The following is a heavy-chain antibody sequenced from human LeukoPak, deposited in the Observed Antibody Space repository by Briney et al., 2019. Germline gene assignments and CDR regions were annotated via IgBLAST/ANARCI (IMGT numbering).Heavy chain of an antibody. CDR3: ARENGVWYYYMDV. CDR2: ISSSGSTL. J-gene: IGHJ6*03. V-gene: IGHV3-11*04. D-gene: IGHD2-8*01. CDR1: GFTFSDYY. Sequence: GGSLRLSCAASGFTFSDYYMTWIRQPPGKGLEWISYISSSGSTLDYTDSVKGRFTISRDNAKNSLYLQMNSLRAEDTAVYYCARENGVWYYYMDVWGKGTTVTVSS.